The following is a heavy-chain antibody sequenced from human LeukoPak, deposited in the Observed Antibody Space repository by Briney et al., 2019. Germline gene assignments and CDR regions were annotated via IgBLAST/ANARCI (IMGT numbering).Heavy chain of an antibody. V-gene: IGHV3-74*01. CDR1: GFTFSSYW. CDR3: ARGPPQSYYYYYGMDV. CDR2: INSDGSST. J-gene: IGHJ6*02. Sequence: GGSLRLSCAASGFTFSSYWMHWVRQAPGKGLVWISRINSDGSSTSYADSVKGRFTISRDNAKNTLYLQMNSLRAEDTAVYYCARGPPQSYYYYYGMDVWGQGTTVTVSS.